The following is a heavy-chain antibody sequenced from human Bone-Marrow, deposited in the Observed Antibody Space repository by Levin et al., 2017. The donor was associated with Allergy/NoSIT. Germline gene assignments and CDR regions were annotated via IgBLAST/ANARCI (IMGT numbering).Heavy chain of an antibody. V-gene: IGHV3-53*05. Sequence: GGSLRLSCAASGFSVSNYYMSWVRQAPGKGLECVSVIYSGGSSHFADSVKGRFTISRDNSKNTLFLQMNGLRAEDTAVYYCARGGKNDAFDVWGQGTMVTVSS. CDR2: IYSGGSS. J-gene: IGHJ3*01. CDR1: GFSVSNYY. CDR3: ARGGKNDAFDV.